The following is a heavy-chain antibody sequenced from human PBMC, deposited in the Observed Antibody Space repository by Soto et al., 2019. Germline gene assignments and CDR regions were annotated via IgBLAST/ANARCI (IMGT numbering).Heavy chain of an antibody. Sequence: GGSLRLSCAASGFTFSSYAMHWVRQAPGKGLEWVAVISYDGSNKYYADAVKGRFTISRDNSKNTLYLQMNSLSAEDTSVYYCARGLNRGMLSRFDPWGQGTLVTVSS. CDR3: ARGLNRGMLSRFDP. J-gene: IGHJ5*02. D-gene: IGHD2-8*01. CDR2: ISYDGSNK. V-gene: IGHV3-30-3*01. CDR1: GFTFSSYA.